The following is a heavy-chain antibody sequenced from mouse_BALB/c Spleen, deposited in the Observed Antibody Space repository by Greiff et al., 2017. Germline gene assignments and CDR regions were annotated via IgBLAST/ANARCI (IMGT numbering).Heavy chain of an antibody. J-gene: IGHJ4*01. D-gene: IGHD2-1*01. V-gene: IGHV2-6-7*01. CDR2: IWGDGST. CDR1: GFSLTGYG. Sequence: VMLVESGPGLVAPSQSLSITCTVSGFSLTGYGVNWVRQPPGKGLEWLGMIWGDGSTDYNSALKSRLSISKDNSKSQVFLKMNSLQTDDTARYYCAREIYGNYYAMDYWGQGTSVTVSS. CDR3: AREIYGNYYAMDY.